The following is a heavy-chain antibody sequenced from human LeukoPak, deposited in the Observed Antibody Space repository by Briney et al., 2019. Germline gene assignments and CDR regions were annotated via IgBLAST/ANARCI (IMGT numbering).Heavy chain of an antibody. Sequence: SVKVSCKTSGGTFSSYAISWVRQAPGQGLEWMGRIIPIFGTANYAQKFQGRVTITTDESTSTAYMELSSLRSEDTAVYYCARGGDGYNLGWFDYWGQGTLVTVSS. J-gene: IGHJ4*02. D-gene: IGHD5-24*01. CDR3: ARGGDGYNLGWFDY. V-gene: IGHV1-69*05. CDR2: IIPIFGTA. CDR1: GGTFSSYA.